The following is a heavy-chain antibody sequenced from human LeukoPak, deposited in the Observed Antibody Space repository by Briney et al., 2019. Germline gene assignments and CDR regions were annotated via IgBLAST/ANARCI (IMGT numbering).Heavy chain of an antibody. CDR2: ISWHSGSI. CDR3: VKEGGPDRSGWQGDYFDY. Sequence: GRSLRLSCAASGFTFDEYALHWVRQAPGKGLEWVSGISWHSGSIGYAESVKGRFTISRDNAKNSLYLQMSSLRAEDAALYYCVKEGGPDRSGWQGDYFDYWGQGTLVTVSS. V-gene: IGHV3-9*01. J-gene: IGHJ4*02. D-gene: IGHD6-19*01. CDR1: GFTFDEYA.